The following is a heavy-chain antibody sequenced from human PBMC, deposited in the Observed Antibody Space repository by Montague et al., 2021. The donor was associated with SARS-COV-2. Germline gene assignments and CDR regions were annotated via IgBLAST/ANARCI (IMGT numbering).Heavy chain of an antibody. J-gene: IGHJ4*01. V-gene: IGHV4-39*01. D-gene: IGHD1-14*01. CDR3: ARRRNPDY. Sequence: SETLSLTRTVSGFSITSSLYDWGWIRQPPGKGLEWIGSFFYGGFTYYNPSLKSRVTISADTSKNQFSLRLTSVTAADTAVYYCARRRNPDYWGHGTLVTVSS. CDR2: FFYGGFT. CDR1: GFSITSSLYD.